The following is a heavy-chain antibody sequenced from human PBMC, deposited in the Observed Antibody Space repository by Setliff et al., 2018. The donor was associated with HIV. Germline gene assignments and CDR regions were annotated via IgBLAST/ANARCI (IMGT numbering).Heavy chain of an antibody. CDR3: ARVDRVESAFDI. J-gene: IGHJ3*02. V-gene: IGHV4-59*11. Sequence: SETLSLTCSVSGGSIRSHWSWIRQPPGKGLEWVGYIHYSGSTKYNTSLKRRVTMSVDTSKNQFSLKLNSVTAADTAVYYCARVDRVESAFDIWGQGTMVTVSS. CDR2: IHYSGST. CDR1: GGSIRSH. D-gene: IGHD2-15*01.